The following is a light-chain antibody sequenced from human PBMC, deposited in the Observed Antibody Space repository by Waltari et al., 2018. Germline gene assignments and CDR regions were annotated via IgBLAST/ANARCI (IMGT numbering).Light chain of an antibody. J-gene: IGLJ2*01. CDR2: GTS. CDR1: GSNLGAGYD. Sequence: QSVLTQPPSVSGAPGQRVPISCTGSGSNLGAGYDVHWYQPHPGKAPKLLIYGTSTRPPGVPDRFFGSQSGTSASLAITALQAEDEAEYYCQSYDTSLSVVFGGGTKLTVL. CDR3: QSYDTSLSVV. V-gene: IGLV1-40*01.